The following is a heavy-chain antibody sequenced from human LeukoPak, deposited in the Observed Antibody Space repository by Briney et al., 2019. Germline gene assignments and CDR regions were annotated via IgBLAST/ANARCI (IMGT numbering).Heavy chain of an antibody. V-gene: IGHV4-59*11. CDR1: GASISSHY. D-gene: IGHD1-14*01. Sequence: KPSETLSLTCSVSGASISSHYWSWIRQPPGKGLEWIGYIHYSGSTNCNPSLKSRVTISLDTSKNQFSLKLTSVTCANTAVYYCSRAATGFNIPGAYWGQGTLVTVSS. J-gene: IGHJ4*02. CDR2: IHYSGST. CDR3: SRAATGFNIPGAY.